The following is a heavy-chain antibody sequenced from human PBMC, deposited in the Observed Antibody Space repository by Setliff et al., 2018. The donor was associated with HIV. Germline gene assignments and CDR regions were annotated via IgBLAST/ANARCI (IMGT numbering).Heavy chain of an antibody. CDR1: GYTLTELS. J-gene: IGHJ4*02. V-gene: IGHV1-24*01. D-gene: IGHD3-10*01. CDR2: FDPEDGET. Sequence: ASVKVSCKVSGYTLTELSMHWVRQAPGKGLEWMGGFDPEDGETIYAQKFQGRVTTTEDTSTDTAYMELSSLRSEDTAVYYCATYGESGGWSRGFDYWGQGTLVTVSS. CDR3: ATYGESGGWSRGFDY.